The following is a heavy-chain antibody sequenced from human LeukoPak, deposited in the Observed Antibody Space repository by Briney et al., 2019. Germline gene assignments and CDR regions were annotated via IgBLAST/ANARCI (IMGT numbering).Heavy chain of an antibody. V-gene: IGHV3-30*18. J-gene: IGHJ4*02. CDR3: AKDLEAAYSYGAFDY. CDR1: GFIFSSYG. D-gene: IGHD5-18*01. CDR2: ISYDGSNK. Sequence: GGSLRLSCAASGFIFSSYGMHWVRQAPGKGLEWVAVISYDGSNKYYADSVKGRFTISRDNSKNTLYLQMNSLRAEDTAVYYCAKDLEAAYSYGAFDYWGQGTLVTVSS.